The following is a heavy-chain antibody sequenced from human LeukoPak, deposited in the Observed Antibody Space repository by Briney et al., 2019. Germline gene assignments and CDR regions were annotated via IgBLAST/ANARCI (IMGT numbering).Heavy chain of an antibody. CDR2: IGAAGDT. CDR1: GFTFSSYD. CDR3: ATVLGSTIFGVVIFPPYKYFDY. J-gene: IGHJ4*02. V-gene: IGHV3-13*01. Sequence: GGSLRLSCAASGFTFSSYDVHWVRQATGKGLEWVSAIGAAGDTYYPGSVKGRFTISRENAKNSLYLQMNSLRAGDTAVYYCATVLGSTIFGVVIFPPYKYFDYWGQGTLVTVSS. D-gene: IGHD3-3*01.